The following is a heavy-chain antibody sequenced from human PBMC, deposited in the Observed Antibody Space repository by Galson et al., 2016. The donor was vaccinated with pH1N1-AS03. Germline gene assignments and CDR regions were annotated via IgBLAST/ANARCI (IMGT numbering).Heavy chain of an antibody. V-gene: IGHV4-38-2*02. CDR3: ARERVLIDYGRSGYPNYFDY. Sequence: SETLSLTCAVSGFSITTGYYWGWIRQPPGKGLEWIGSMYHSGSTFNNPSLRRRVTISVDTAKNQISLRLNSVTAADTAVYYCARERVLIDYGRSGYPNYFDYWGQGALVTVSS. D-gene: IGHD3-22*01. J-gene: IGHJ4*02. CDR2: MYHSGST. CDR1: GFSITTGYY.